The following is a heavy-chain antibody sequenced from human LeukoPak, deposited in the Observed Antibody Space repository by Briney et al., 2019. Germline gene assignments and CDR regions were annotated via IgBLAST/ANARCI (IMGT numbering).Heavy chain of an antibody. CDR3: ARVPRYSSSWTPEYYFDY. D-gene: IGHD6-13*01. J-gene: IGHJ4*02. CDR2: IKQDGSEK. V-gene: IGHV3-7*01. CDR1: GFTFSSYW. Sequence: GGSLRLSCAASGFTFSSYWMSWVRQAPGKGLEWVANIKQDGSEKYYVDSVKGRFTISRDDAKNSLYLQMNSLRAEDTAVYYCARVPRYSSSWTPEYYFDYWGQGTLVTVSS.